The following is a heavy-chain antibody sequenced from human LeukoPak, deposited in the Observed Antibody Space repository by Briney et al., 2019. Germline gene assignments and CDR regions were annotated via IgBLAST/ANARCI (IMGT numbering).Heavy chain of an antibody. CDR3: ARDSTTWGRMGY. D-gene: IGHD7-27*01. Sequence: SETLSLTCTVSGGSIRSSTDYWGWIRQPPGKELEWIGSIYYSGNTYYNPSLKSRVSISVDTSKNQFSLNLSSVTAADTAVYYCARDSTTWGRMGYWGQGTLVTVSS. V-gene: IGHV4-39*07. J-gene: IGHJ4*02. CDR1: GGSIRSSTDY. CDR2: IYYSGNT.